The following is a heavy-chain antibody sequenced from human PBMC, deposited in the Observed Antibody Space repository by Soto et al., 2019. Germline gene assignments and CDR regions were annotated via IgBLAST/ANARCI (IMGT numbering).Heavy chain of an antibody. J-gene: IGHJ4*02. V-gene: IGHV3-48*01. CDR1: GFTFTTFS. CDR2: ISAGGRPI. CDR3: ARDLGWAFDF. D-gene: IGHD6-19*01. Sequence: EVQLVESGGGLVQPWGSLSLSCAASGFTFTTFSMNWVRQAPGRGLEWISYISAGGRPISYTDSVKGRFTISRDNARNSLSLQMDSLRVEDTAVYYCARDLGWAFDFWGLGTLVTVSS.